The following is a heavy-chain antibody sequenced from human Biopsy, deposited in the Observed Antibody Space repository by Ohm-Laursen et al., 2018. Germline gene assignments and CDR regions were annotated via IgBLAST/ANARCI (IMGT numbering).Heavy chain of an antibody. Sequence: ESSVKVSCKPSGYTFTSHDINWVRQATGQGLEWMGWMSPNTGNTVYAQRFQDRVTMTSDTSTGTAYMELTSLTSDDTAVYFCARWETTLGRSLDSWGQGTLVAVSS. CDR1: GYTFTSHD. V-gene: IGHV1-8*01. CDR2: MSPNTGNT. J-gene: IGHJ4*02. CDR3: ARWETTLGRSLDS. D-gene: IGHD1-26*01.